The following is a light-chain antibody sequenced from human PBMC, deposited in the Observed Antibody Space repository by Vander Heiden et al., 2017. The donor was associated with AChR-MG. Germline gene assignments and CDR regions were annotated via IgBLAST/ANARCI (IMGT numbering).Light chain of an antibody. CDR3: QQGYSTPLT. CDR1: QTINTY. J-gene: IGKJ4*01. V-gene: IGKV1-39*01. Sequence: DIQMTQSPSSLSASVGDRVTITCRASQTINTYLNWYQQKPGKAPKLLIYTASSLQSGVPSRFSGSRSGTDFTFTISSLQPEDFATYYCQQGYSTPLTFGGGTKVEI. CDR2: TAS.